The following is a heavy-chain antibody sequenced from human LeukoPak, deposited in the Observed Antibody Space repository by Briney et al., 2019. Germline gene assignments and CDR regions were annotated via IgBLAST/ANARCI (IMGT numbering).Heavy chain of an antibody. CDR1: GGTFSSYA. CDR3: ARSNQAHYDILTGYPDFDY. V-gene: IGHV1-69*04. Sequence: VASVKVSCKASGGTFSSYAISWVRQAPGQGLEWMGRIIPILGIANYAQKFQGRVTITADKSTSTAYMELSSLRSEDTAVYYCARSNQAHYDILTGYPDFDYWGQGTLVTVSS. CDR2: IIPILGIA. D-gene: IGHD3-9*01. J-gene: IGHJ4*02.